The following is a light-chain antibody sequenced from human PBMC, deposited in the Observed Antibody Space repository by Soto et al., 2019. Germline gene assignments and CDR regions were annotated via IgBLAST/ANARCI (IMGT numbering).Light chain of an antibody. V-gene: IGKV1-5*03. CDR2: EAS. Sequence: DIQMTQSPSTLSASVGDRVTITCRASQSISDSLAWYQQKPGKAPKLLIYEASSLKSGVPSRFSGRRSGTEYTLTISSLQPGDFANYYCQQYNGYWTFGQGTKVEIK. CDR3: QQYNGYWT. CDR1: QSISDS. J-gene: IGKJ1*01.